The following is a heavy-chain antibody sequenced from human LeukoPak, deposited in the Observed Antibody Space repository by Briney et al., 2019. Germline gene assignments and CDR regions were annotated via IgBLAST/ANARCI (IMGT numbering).Heavy chain of an antibody. D-gene: IGHD3-3*01. CDR1: GGSISSSSYY. V-gene: IGHV4-39*07. J-gene: IGHJ5*02. CDR2: IYYSGST. CDR3: ARVYDFWSGHNWFDP. Sequence: SETLSLTCTVSGGSISSSSYYWGWIRQPPGKGLEWIGSIYYSGSTYYNPSLKSRVTISVDTSKNQFSLKLSSVTAADTAVYYCARVYDFWSGHNWFDPWGQGTLVTVSS.